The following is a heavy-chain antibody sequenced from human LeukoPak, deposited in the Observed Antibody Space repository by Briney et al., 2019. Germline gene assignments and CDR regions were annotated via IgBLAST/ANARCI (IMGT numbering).Heavy chain of an antibody. Sequence: SETLSLTCGVSGYSLSRGYYWAWIRQPPGKGLEWIGTNYHTGSTYYTPSLGSRVTISVDTSKNEFSLNLNSVTAADTAVYYCARAGWIITSGIDYWGQGALVTVSS. V-gene: IGHV4-38-2*01. J-gene: IGHJ4*02. CDR2: NYHTGST. D-gene: IGHD3-10*01. CDR3: ARAGWIITSGIDY. CDR1: GYSLSRGYY.